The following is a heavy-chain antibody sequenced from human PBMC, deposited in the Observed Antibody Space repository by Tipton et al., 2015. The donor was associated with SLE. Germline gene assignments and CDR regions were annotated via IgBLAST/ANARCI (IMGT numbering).Heavy chain of an antibody. J-gene: IGHJ6*02. D-gene: IGHD2-2*01. CDR1: GFTFSTYV. Sequence: SGFTFSTYVMHWVRQAPGKGLEWVSGISGSGGNTYYADSVRGRFTISRDNSKNTLYLRVNSLRAEDTAVYYCARDCSSPSCYGGGDYYYGMDVWGQGTTVTVSS. CDR2: ISGSGGNT. V-gene: IGHV3-23*01. CDR3: ARDCSSPSCYGGGDYYYGMDV.